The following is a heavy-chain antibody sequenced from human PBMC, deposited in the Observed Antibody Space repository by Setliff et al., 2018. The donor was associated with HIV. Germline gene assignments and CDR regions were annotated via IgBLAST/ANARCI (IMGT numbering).Heavy chain of an antibody. CDR3: ARERLRFLEWLPLDY. D-gene: IGHD3-3*01. Sequence: GSLRLSCAASGFTFSDSYMSWIRQAPGKGLEWVSYISSQSTYTNYADSVRGRFTISRDNAKESLYLQMNSLRAEDTAVYYCARERLRFLEWLPLDYWGQGTLVTVSS. CDR1: GFTFSDSY. CDR2: ISSQSTYT. V-gene: IGHV3-11*05. J-gene: IGHJ4*02.